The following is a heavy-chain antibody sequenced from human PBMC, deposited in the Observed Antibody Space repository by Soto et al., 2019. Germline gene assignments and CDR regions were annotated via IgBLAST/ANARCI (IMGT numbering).Heavy chain of an antibody. CDR1: GDSISGGYY. V-gene: IGHV4-31*03. CDR2: VSPIGTP. Sequence: QVQLQESGPGLVKPSQTLSLTCSVSGDSISGGYYWSWIRQHPGKGLEWIGYVSPIGTPYYSPSLSXXVAISMHTSKNQLSLEVRSVSAADTAVYYCARDRGSYGMDVWGQGTTVTVSS. J-gene: IGHJ6*02. CDR3: ARDRGSYGMDV.